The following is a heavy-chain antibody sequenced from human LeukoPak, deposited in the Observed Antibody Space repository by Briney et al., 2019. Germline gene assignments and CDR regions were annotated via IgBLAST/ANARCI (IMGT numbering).Heavy chain of an antibody. V-gene: IGHV3-33*01. CDR2: IWYDGGKK. CDR3: ARGATIWYGMDV. J-gene: IGHJ6*02. Sequence: GGSLRLSCAASGFTFSSHGMHWVRQAPGKGLEWVAVIWYDGGKKYYADTVKGRFTISSDNSKNTLFLQMNSLRAEDTAVYYCARGATIWYGMDVWGQGTTVTVSS. D-gene: IGHD5-24*01. CDR1: GFTFSSHG.